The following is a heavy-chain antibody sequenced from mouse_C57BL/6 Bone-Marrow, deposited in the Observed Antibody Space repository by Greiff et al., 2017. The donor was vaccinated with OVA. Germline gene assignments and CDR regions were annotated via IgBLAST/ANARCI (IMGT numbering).Heavy chain of an antibody. CDR1: GYTFTSYG. D-gene: IGHD1-1*01. CDR2: IYIGNGYT. V-gene: IGHV1-58*01. CDR3: ARWHYGSSLYAMDY. J-gene: IGHJ4*01. Sequence: EVQLQQSGAELVRPGSSVKMSCKTSGYTFTSYGINWVKQRPGQGLEWIGYIYIGNGYTEYNEKFKGKATLTSETSSSTAYMQLSSLTSEDSAIDFCARWHYGSSLYAMDYWGQGTSVTVSS.